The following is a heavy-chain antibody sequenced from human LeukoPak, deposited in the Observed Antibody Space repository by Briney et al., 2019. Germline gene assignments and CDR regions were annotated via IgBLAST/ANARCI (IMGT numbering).Heavy chain of an antibody. CDR1: GFTFSSYA. CDR2: ISGSGGST. D-gene: IGHD6-19*01. V-gene: IGHV3-23*01. J-gene: IGHJ5*02. Sequence: GGSLRLSCAASGFTFSSYAMSWVRQAPGKGLEWVSAISGSGGSTYYADSVKGRFTISRDNSKNTLYLQMNSLRAEDTAVHYCAKVLVAGILVPFDLWGQGTLVTVSS. CDR3: AKVLVAGILVPFDL.